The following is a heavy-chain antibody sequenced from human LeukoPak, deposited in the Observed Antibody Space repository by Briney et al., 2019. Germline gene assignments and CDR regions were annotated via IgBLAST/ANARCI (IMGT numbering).Heavy chain of an antibody. Sequence: GGSLRLSCAASGFTFSAYAMHWVRQAPGKGLEYVLSITSDGGITYYANSVKGRFTISRDNSRNTLYLQMGSLRAEDMAVYYCARDLTGTGDYWGQGTLVTVSS. J-gene: IGHJ4*02. CDR3: ARDLTGTGDY. V-gene: IGHV3-64*01. CDR1: GFTFSAYA. D-gene: IGHD1-20*01. CDR2: ITSDGGIT.